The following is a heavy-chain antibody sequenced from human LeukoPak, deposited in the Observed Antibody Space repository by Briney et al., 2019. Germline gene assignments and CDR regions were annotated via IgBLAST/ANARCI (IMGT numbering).Heavy chain of an antibody. CDR3: ARGGGSYHRVDY. CDR1: GGSISSSSYY. V-gene: IGHV4-39*01. Sequence: SETLSLTCTVSGGSISSSSYYWGWIRQPPGKGLEWIGSIYYSGSTYYNPSLKSRVTISVDTSKNQFSLKLSSVTAADTAVYYCARGGGSYHRVDYWGQGTLVTVSS. J-gene: IGHJ4*02. CDR2: IYYSGST. D-gene: IGHD2-15*01.